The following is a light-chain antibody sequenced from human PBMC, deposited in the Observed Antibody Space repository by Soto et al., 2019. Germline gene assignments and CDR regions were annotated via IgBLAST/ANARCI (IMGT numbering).Light chain of an antibody. CDR3: QLFNNYPRT. V-gene: IGKV1D-13*01. Sequence: AIQLTQSPSSLSASVGDRVTITCRASQGISSALAWYQQKPGKAPKLLIYDASSLESGVPSRFSGSGSGTDFTLTTSSLQPEDFATYYCQLFNNYPRTFGQGTKV. J-gene: IGKJ1*01. CDR1: QGISSA. CDR2: DAS.